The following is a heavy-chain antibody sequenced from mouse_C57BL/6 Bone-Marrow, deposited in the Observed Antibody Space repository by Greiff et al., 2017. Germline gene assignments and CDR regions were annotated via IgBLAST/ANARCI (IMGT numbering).Heavy chain of an antibody. Sequence: EVQVVESGGDLVKPGGSLKLSCAASGFTFSSYGMSWVRQTPDKRLEWVATISSGGSYTYYPDSVKGRFTISRDNAKNTLYLQMSSLKSEDTAMYYCARLNGSSPAWFAYWGQGTLVTVSA. J-gene: IGHJ3*01. D-gene: IGHD1-1*01. CDR1: GFTFSSYG. CDR2: ISSGGSYT. CDR3: ARLNGSSPAWFAY. V-gene: IGHV5-6*01.